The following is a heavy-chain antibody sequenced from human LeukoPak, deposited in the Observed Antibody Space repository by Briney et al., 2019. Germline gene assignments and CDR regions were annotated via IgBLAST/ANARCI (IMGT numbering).Heavy chain of an antibody. CDR2: INHSGST. D-gene: IGHD3-22*01. J-gene: IGHJ4*02. CDR1: GGSFSGYY. CDR3: ARYYDSSGYIDY. Sequence: SETLSLTCAVYGGSFSGYYWSWIRQPPGKGLEWIGEINHSGSTNYNPSLKSRVTMSVDTSNNQFSLSLSSVTAADTAVYYCARYYDSSGYIDYWGQGTLVTVSS. V-gene: IGHV4-34*01.